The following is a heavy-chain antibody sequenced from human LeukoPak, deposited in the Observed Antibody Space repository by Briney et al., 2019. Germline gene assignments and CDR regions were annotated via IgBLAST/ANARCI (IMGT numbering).Heavy chain of an antibody. CDR1: GFTFSDYY. D-gene: IGHD2-15*01. J-gene: IGHJ5*02. Sequence: GGSLRLSCAASGFTFSDYYVSWIRQAPGKGLEWVSYISSSSSYTNYADSVKGRFTISRDNAKNSLYLQMNSLRAEDTAVYHCARDRYCSGGSCYGWFDPWGQGTLVTVSS. V-gene: IGHV3-11*06. CDR3: ARDRYCSGGSCYGWFDP. CDR2: ISSSSSYT.